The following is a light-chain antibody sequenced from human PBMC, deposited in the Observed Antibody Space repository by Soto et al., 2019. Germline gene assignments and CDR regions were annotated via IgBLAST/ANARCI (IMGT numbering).Light chain of an antibody. J-gene: IGKJ5*01. V-gene: IGKV3-20*01. CDR3: QQYTGPPTT. CDR2: GAS. CDR1: QTVSSNY. Sequence: EVVMTQSPATLSLSPGERATLSCRASQTVSSNYLAWCQQRPGQAPRLLIYGASTRAAGIPDRFSGSGSGTDFTLTITRLETEDSAVYFCQQYTGPPTTFGQGTRLEIK.